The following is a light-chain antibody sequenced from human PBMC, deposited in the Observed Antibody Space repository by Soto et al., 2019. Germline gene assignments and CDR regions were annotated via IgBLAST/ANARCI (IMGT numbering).Light chain of an antibody. CDR2: LAS. V-gene: IGKV3-20*01. CDR3: QQYYTTPIT. J-gene: IGKJ5*01. Sequence: EIVLTQSPGTLSLSPGERATLSCRASQSVSSNYLAWYQQKPGQAPRLLIYLASSRAPGIPGRFSGSGSGTEFTLTISSLQSEDFAVYYCQQYYTTPITFGQGTRLEIK. CDR1: QSVSSNY.